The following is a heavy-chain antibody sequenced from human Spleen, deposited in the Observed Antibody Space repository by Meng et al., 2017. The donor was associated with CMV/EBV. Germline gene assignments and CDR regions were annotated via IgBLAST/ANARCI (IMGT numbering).Heavy chain of an antibody. CDR2: INPSGGST. V-gene: IGHV1-46*01. J-gene: IGHJ6*02. D-gene: IGHD6-6*01. Sequence: ASVKVSCKASGYTFTSYYMHWVRQAPGQGLEWMGIINPSGGSTSYAQKFQGRVTMTRDTSTSTVYMELSSLRSEDTAVYYCARATEQLVAYYYGMDVWGQGTTVTVSS. CDR3: ARATEQLVAYYYGMDV. CDR1: GYTFTSYY.